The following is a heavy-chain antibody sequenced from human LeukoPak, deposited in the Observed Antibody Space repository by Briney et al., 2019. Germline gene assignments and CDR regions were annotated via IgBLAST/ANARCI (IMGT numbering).Heavy chain of an antibody. CDR3: AREGYCSGGSCARYFQH. V-gene: IGHV3-11*01. CDR1: EFTFTDYY. CDR2: ISSSGDII. Sequence: PGGSLRLSCAVSEFTFTDYYMSWVRQAPGKGLEWISYISSSGDIIFNADSVKGRFTISRDNAKKLLYLQMNSLRVEDTAVYYCAREGYCSGGSCARYFQHWGQGTLVTVSS. D-gene: IGHD2-15*01. J-gene: IGHJ1*01.